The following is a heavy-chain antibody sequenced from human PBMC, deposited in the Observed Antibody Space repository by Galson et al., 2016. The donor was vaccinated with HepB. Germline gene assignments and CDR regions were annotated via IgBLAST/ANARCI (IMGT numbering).Heavy chain of an antibody. CDR2: IKSDGRST. D-gene: IGHD6-19*01. V-gene: IGHV3-74*01. J-gene: IGHJ4*02. CDR1: GLTFSSYW. CDR3: ARLSLVVGGTIDY. Sequence: SLRLSCAASGLTFSSYWMHWVRQAPGKGLEWISHIKSDGRSTNYADSVKGRFIISRDIAKNTLYLQMNSLRAEDTAVYYCARLSLVVGGTIDYWGQGTLVTVSS.